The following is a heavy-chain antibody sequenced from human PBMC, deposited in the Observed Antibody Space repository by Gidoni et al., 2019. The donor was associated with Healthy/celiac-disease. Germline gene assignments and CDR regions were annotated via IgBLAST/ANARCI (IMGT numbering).Heavy chain of an antibody. J-gene: IGHJ4*02. CDR1: GGSFSGYY. CDR3: ARGYSSGHDY. V-gene: IGHV4-34*02. D-gene: IGHD6-19*01. Sequence: QVQLQQWGAGLLKPSETLSLSCAVYGGSFSGYYGSWIRQPPGKGLEWIGEIHHSGSTNYNPSLKSRVTISVDTSKNQFSLKLSSVTAADTAVYYCARGYSSGHDYWGQGTLVTVSS. CDR2: IHHSGST.